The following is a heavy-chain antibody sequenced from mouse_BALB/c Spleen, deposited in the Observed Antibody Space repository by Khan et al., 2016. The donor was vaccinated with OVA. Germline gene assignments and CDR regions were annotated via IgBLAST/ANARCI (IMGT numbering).Heavy chain of an antibody. CDR1: GFSLTTYG. D-gene: IGHD2-12*01. Sequence: QVQLKQSGPGLVQPSQSLSITCTVSGFSLTTYGIHWVRQSPGKGLEWLGVIWSGGSTDYNAPFISRLSISKDNSTSQVFFKMNSLQTDDTAIYYCARHSYRYDFTYWGQGTLVTVSA. J-gene: IGHJ3*01. CDR2: IWSGGST. CDR3: ARHSYRYDFTY. V-gene: IGHV2-2*01.